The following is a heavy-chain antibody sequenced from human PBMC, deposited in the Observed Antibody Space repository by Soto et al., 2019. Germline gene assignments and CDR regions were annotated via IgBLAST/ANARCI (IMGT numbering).Heavy chain of an antibody. J-gene: IGHJ6*02. CDR2: ISSSSSTI. CDR1: GFTFSSYS. Sequence: PGGSLRLSCAASGFTFSSYSMNWVRQAPGKGLEWVSYISSSSSTIYYADSVKGRFTISRDNAKNSLYLQMNSLRDEDTAVYYCARDRSPYYYCGMDVWGQGTTVTVSS. CDR3: ARDRSPYYYCGMDV. V-gene: IGHV3-48*02.